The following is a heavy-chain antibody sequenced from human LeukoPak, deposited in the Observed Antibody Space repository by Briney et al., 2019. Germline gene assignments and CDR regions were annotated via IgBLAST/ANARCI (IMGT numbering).Heavy chain of an antibody. CDR1: GGFISRYC. CDR2: ICYSRST. J-gene: IGHJ4*02. D-gene: IGHD6-19*01. CDR3: ARVKRDSSGWYSFNFDY. Sequence: KPSETLSLTCTVSGGFISRYCWSWIRQPPGKGLEWMGYICYSRSTNYNPSLKSRVIISVDTSKNQFSLKLSSVTAADTAVYYCARVKRDSSGWYSFNFDYWGQGTLVIVSS. V-gene: IGHV4-59*01.